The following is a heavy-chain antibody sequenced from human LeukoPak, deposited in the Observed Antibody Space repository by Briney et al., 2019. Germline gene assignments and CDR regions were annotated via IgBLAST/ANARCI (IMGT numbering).Heavy chain of an antibody. V-gene: IGHV1-46*01. Sequence: ASVKVSCKASGFTFTNYYMHWVRQAPGQGLEWMGIINLNSGGTAYAQKFQGRVTVTRDTSTSTVYMELSSLRSEDTAVYYCARGNYGDSPFDYWGQGTLVTVSS. CDR2: INLNSGGT. D-gene: IGHD4-17*01. CDR1: GFTFTNYY. J-gene: IGHJ4*02. CDR3: ARGNYGDSPFDY.